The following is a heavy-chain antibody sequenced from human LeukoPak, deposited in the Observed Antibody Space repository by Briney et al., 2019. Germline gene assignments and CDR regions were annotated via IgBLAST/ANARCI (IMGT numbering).Heavy chain of an antibody. CDR3: ARGGNTAMAKYNWFDP. D-gene: IGHD5-18*01. CDR1: GYTFTSYA. J-gene: IGHJ5*02. Sequence: GASVKVSCKASGYTFTSYAMHWVRQAPGQGLEWMGWINTNTGNPTYAQGFTGRFVFSLDTSVSTAYLQISSLKAEDTAVYYCARGGNTAMAKYNWFDPWGQGTLVTVSS. CDR2: INTNTGNP. V-gene: IGHV7-4-1*02.